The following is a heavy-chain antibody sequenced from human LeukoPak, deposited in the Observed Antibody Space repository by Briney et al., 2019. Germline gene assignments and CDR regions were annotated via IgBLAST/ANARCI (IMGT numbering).Heavy chain of an antibody. CDR1: GGTFSSYA. Sequence: GSSVKVSCTASGGTFSSYAISWVRQAPGQGLEWMGGIIPIFGTANYAQKFQGRVTITADESTSTAYMELSSLRSEDTAVYYCARGTRWLSQSRRYFDYWGQGTLVTVSS. V-gene: IGHV1-69*01. D-gene: IGHD5-24*01. CDR3: ARGTRWLSQSRRYFDY. CDR2: IIPIFGTA. J-gene: IGHJ4*02.